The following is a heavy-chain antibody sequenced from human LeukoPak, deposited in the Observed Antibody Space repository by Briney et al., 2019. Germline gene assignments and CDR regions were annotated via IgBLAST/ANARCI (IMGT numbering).Heavy chain of an antibody. CDR2: MNPNSGNT. D-gene: IGHD3-10*01. CDR1: GYTFTGYY. J-gene: IGHJ4*02. Sequence: ASVKVSCKASGYTFTGYYMHWVRQAPGQGLEWMGWMNPNSGNTGYAQKFQGRVTMTRNTSISTAYMELSSLRSEDTAVYYCARGGELSITMVRGVKQRKYYFDYWGQGTLVTVSS. V-gene: IGHV1-8*02. CDR3: ARGGELSITMVRGVKQRKYYFDY.